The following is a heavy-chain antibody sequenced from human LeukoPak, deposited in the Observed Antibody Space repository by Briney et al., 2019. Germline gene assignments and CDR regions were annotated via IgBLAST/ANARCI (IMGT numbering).Heavy chain of an antibody. CDR3: ASLSLVVGASTPFDY. Sequence: ASVKVSCKASGYTFTGYYMHWVRQAPGQGLEWTGWINPNSGGTNYAQKFQGRVTMTRDTSLSTAYMELSRLRSDDTAVYYCASLSLVVGASTPFDYWGQGTLVTVSS. CDR2: INPNSGGT. D-gene: IGHD1-26*01. V-gene: IGHV1-2*02. CDR1: GYTFTGYY. J-gene: IGHJ4*02.